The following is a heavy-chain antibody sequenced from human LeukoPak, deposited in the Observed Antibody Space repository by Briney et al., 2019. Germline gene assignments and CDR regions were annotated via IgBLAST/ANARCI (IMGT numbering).Heavy chain of an antibody. J-gene: IGHJ4*02. CDR1: GFSFSNHY. CDR3: TRVIVAVPGYFDYFDF. Sequence: GGSLRLSCTASGFSFSNHYTRWIRQAPGKGLEWVANINEDGSNKWHLGSVKGRFTVSRDNARNSLYLQMNSLRVEDTAVYYCTRVIVAVPGYFDYFDFWGQGVLVTVSS. D-gene: IGHD6-19*01. CDR2: INEDGSNK. V-gene: IGHV3-7*01.